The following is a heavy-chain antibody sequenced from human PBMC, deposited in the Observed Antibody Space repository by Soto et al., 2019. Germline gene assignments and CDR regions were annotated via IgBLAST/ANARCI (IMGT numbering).Heavy chain of an antibody. CDR1: GFTFRNYW. V-gene: IGHV3-7*03. D-gene: IGHD5-18*01. J-gene: IGHJ4*02. CDR3: ARALGGYTYGFDY. Sequence: EVQLVESGGGLVQPGGSLRLSCAASGFTFRNYWMSWVRQAPGKGLEWVANIKQDGSEKYYVDSVKGRFTVSRDNAKNSQYLQMNSLRAEDTAVYYCARALGGYTYGFDYWGQGTLVTVSS. CDR2: IKQDGSEK.